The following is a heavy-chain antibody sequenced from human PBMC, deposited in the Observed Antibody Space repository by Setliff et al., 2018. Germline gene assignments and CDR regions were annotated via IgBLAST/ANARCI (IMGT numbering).Heavy chain of an antibody. CDR3: ARVSMYYNFWSGYHLDYYYYGMDV. CDR1: GGSISSYY. CDR2: IYYSGST. D-gene: IGHD3-3*01. Sequence: PSETLSLTCTVSGGSISSYYWSWIRQPPGKGLEWIGYIYYSGSTNYNPSLKSRVTISVDTSKNQFSLKLSSVTAADTAVYYCARVSMYYNFWSGYHLDYYYYGMDVWGQGTTVTVSS. V-gene: IGHV4-59*01. J-gene: IGHJ6*02.